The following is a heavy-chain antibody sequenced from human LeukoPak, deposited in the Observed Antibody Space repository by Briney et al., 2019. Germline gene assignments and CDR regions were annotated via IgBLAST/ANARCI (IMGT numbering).Heavy chain of an antibody. V-gene: IGHV3-9*01. Sequence: EPGGSLRLSCAASGFTFSSYGMHWVRQAPGKGLEWVSGISWNSGSIGYADSVKGRFTISRDNAKNSLYLQMNSLRAEDTALYYCAKVRGVVAAFDAFDIWGQGTMVTVSS. CDR1: GFTFSSYG. CDR2: ISWNSGSI. J-gene: IGHJ3*02. CDR3: AKVRGVVAAFDAFDI. D-gene: IGHD2-15*01.